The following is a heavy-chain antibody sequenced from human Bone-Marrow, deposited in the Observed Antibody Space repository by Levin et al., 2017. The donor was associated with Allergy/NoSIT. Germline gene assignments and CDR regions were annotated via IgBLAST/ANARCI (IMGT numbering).Heavy chain of an antibody. J-gene: IGHJ4*02. V-gene: IGHV3-30*03. D-gene: IGHD3/OR15-3a*01. CDR1: GFSFSKFG. CDR2: ISSVGRDI. Sequence: GESLKISCEASGFSFSKFGMHWVRQAPGKGLEWVALISSVGRDIFYADSVKGHFSISRDNSKNTLYLQMNSLRAEDTAMYYCAAPWGAMIFASPGYWGQGSLVTVSS. CDR3: AAPWGAMIFASPGY.